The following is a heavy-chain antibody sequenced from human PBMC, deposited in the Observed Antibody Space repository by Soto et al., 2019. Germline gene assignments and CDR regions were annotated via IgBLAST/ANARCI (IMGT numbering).Heavy chain of an antibody. CDR3: AREPRYYYDSSGYLNWFDP. D-gene: IGHD3-22*01. V-gene: IGHV3-23*01. CDR1: GFTFSNYG. CDR2: ISGSGGST. Sequence: GGSLRLSCAASGFTFSNYGVTWVRQAPGKGLEWVSTISGSGGSTYYADSVKGRFTISRDNAKNSLYLQMNSLRAEDTAVYYCAREPRYYYDSSGYLNWFDPWGQGTLVTVSS. J-gene: IGHJ5*02.